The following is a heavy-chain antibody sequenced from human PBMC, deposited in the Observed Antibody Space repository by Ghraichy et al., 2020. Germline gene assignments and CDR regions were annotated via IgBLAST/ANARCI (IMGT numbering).Heavy chain of an antibody. CDR3: ARDPADYGDYDSTRGWFDP. D-gene: IGHD4-17*01. Sequence: GGSLRLSCAASGFTFSSYSMNWVRQAPGKGLEWVSYISSSSSTIYYADSVKGRFTISRDNAKNSLYLQMNSLRDEDTAVYYCARDPADYGDYDSTRGWFDPWGQGTLVTVSS. CDR2: ISSSSSTI. J-gene: IGHJ5*02. V-gene: IGHV3-48*02. CDR1: GFTFSSYS.